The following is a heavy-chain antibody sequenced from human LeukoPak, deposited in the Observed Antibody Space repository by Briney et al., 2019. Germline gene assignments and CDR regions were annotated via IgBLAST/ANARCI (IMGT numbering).Heavy chain of an antibody. J-gene: IGHJ4*02. D-gene: IGHD6-13*01. Sequence: TGGSLRLSCAASGFTFSSYAMHWVRQAPGKGLEWVAVISYDGSNKYYADSVKGRFTISRDNSKNTLYLQMNSLRAEDTAVYYCARGVAASSSSWYPTPTFDYWGQGTLVTVSS. CDR2: ISYDGSNK. CDR3: ARGVAASSSSWYPTPTFDY. CDR1: GFTFSSYA. V-gene: IGHV3-30-3*01.